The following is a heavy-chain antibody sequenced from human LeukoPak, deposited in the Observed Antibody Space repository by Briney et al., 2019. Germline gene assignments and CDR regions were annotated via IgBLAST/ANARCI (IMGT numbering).Heavy chain of an antibody. Sequence: GGGLRLSRAASGFTLSYYAQSWGRPGPGKGAEGVSAISGSGGSTDYADSVKGRFTISRDSSKNTLYLQMNSLRAEDTAVYYCAKEGGYSSTWYWGQGTLVTVSS. V-gene: IGHV3-23*01. CDR3: AKEGGYSSTWY. J-gene: IGHJ4*02. D-gene: IGHD6-13*01. CDR1: GFTLSYYA. CDR2: ISGSGGST.